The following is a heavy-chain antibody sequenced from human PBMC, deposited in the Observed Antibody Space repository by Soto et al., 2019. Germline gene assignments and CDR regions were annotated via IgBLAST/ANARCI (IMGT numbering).Heavy chain of an antibody. CDR2: ISGSDGKT. Sequence: HPGGSLRLSCAASGFSFGSYALSWVRQAPGKGLEWVSTISGSDGKTFYADSVKGLFSISRDTSQSTLYLQMNSLRADDTAMYYCARWSYLDYWGQGTRVTVSS. V-gene: IGHV3-23*01. D-gene: IGHD3-3*01. CDR3: ARWSYLDY. CDR1: GFSFGSYA. J-gene: IGHJ4*02.